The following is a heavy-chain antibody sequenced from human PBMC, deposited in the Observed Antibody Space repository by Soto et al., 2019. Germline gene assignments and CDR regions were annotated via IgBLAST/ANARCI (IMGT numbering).Heavy chain of an antibody. CDR3: AREPATAKPEGVDF. D-gene: IGHD1-1*01. Sequence: DSVKVSCNASGYTFSDYYIHWVRQAPRQGLEWMGWINPNSGGTKYAPKFQGGVTMTRDTSITTAYMELSRLRSGDTAVYYCAREPATAKPEGVDFWGQGTLVTVSS. CDR1: GYTFSDYY. V-gene: IGHV1-2*02. J-gene: IGHJ4*01. CDR2: INPNSGGT.